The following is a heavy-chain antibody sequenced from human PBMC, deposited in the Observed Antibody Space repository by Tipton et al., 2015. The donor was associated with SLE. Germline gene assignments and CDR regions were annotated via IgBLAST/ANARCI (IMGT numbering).Heavy chain of an antibody. V-gene: IGHV3-23*01. D-gene: IGHD2-15*01. CDR2: ISGSGGTT. J-gene: IGHJ5*02. CDR1: GFTFGNYA. CDR3: VDCSGGSCVQKWLGP. Sequence: SLRLSCAASGFTFGNYAMAWVRQAPGKGLEWVSSISGSGGTTFYADSVKGRFTISRDNPKKTLSLQMNSLRAEDTAVYYRVDCSGGSCVQKWLGPWGQGTLVTVS.